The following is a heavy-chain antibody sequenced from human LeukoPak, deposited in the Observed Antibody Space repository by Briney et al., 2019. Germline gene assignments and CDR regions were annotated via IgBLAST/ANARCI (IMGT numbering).Heavy chain of an antibody. J-gene: IGHJ4*02. V-gene: IGHV4-38-2*02. CDR1: GGSIRSYY. D-gene: IGHD3-22*01. CDR2: IYHSGST. Sequence: SETLSLTCTVSGGSIRSYYWGWIRQPPGKGLEWIGSIYHSGSTYYNPSLKSRVTISVDTSKNQFSLKLGSVTAADTAVYYCAGYYYDSSGYVPWNYWGQGTLVTVSS. CDR3: AGYYYDSSGYVPWNY.